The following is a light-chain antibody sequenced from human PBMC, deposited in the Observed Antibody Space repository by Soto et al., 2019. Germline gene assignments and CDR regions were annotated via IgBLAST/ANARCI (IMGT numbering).Light chain of an antibody. CDR3: QQYYSTPYT. J-gene: IGKJ2*01. CDR1: QSVLYSSNNKNY. CDR2: WAS. V-gene: IGKV4-1*01. Sequence: DIVMTQSPDSLAVSLGERATINCKSSQSVLYSSNNKNYLAWYQQKPGQPPKLLIYWASTRESGVPDRFSASGSGTDVTLTISSLQAEDVAVYYCQQYYSTPYTFGQGTKLEIK.